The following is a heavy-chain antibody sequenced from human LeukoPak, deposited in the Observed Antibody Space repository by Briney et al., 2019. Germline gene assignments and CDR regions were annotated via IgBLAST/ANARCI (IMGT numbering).Heavy chain of an antibody. V-gene: IGHV3-7*03. Sequence: GGSLRLSCAPAGFTFTSYWMSWVSQDPGKGMESLANIKQDGSDKYYVDSVKGRFTISRDNAKNSLYLQMNSLRAEDTGVYYCARRMRPDGSGTCGMDVWGKGTTVTVSS. CDR3: ARRMRPDGSGTCGMDV. CDR2: IKQDGSDK. CDR1: GFTFTSYW. D-gene: IGHD3-10*01. J-gene: IGHJ6*04.